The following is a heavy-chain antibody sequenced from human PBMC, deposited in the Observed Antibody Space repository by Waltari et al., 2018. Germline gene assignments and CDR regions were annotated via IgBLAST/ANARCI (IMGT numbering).Heavy chain of an antibody. Sequence: QVQLQESGPGLVKPSQTLSLTCNVSGGSISSGSSYWSWIRQPAGKGLEWIGRIYTSGSTNYNPSLKSRVTISVDTSKNQFSLKLSSVTAADTAVYYCAREGYYYGSGSPYYFDYWGQGTLVTISS. V-gene: IGHV4-61*02. CDR1: GGSISSGSSY. CDR3: AREGYYYGSGSPYYFDY. D-gene: IGHD3-10*01. J-gene: IGHJ4*02. CDR2: IYTSGST.